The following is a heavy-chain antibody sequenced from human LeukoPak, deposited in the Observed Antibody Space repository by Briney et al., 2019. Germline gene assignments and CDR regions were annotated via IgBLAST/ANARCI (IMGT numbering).Heavy chain of an antibody. V-gene: IGHV4-39*01. CDR2: VYYTGAT. D-gene: IGHD5-12*01. CDR3: ATIRRYGGNPAYYFDD. J-gene: IGHJ4*02. Sequence: SETLSLTCSVSGDSITNTIYYWAWVRQPSGKGLEWIGTVYYTGATFYKPSLKSRVTVSADTSRNQFSLSLRSVTAADAAVYYCATIRRYGGNPAYYFDDWGQGTLVTVSS. CDR1: GDSITNTIYY.